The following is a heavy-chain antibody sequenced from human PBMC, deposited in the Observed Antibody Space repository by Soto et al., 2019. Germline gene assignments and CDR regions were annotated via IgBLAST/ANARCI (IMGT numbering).Heavy chain of an antibody. CDR1: GYTFTGYY. V-gene: IGHV1-2*04. CDR2: INPNSGGT. J-gene: IGHJ3*02. D-gene: IGHD3-22*01. CDR3: AILYYYDSSGYYSDAFDI. Sequence: QVQLVQSGAEVKKPGASVKVSCKASGYTFTGYYMHWVRQAPGQGLEWMGWINPNSGGTNYAQKSQGWVTMTRDTSISTAYMELSRLRSDDTAVYYCAILYYYDSSGYYSDAFDIWGQGTMVTVSS.